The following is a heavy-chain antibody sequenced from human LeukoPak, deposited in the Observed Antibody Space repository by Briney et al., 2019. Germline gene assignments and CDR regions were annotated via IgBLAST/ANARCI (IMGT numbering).Heavy chain of an antibody. CDR2: INHGGST. CDR1: GGSFSGYY. J-gene: IGHJ4*02. CDR3: ARGAYYSSTSCHGFFDY. D-gene: IGHD2-2*01. Sequence: SETLSLTCAVYGGSFSGYYWSWIRQPPGKGLEWIGEINHGGSTNYNPSLKSRVTISVDTSKNQFSLKLSSVTAADTAVYYCARGAYYSSTSCHGFFDYWGQGTLVTVSS. V-gene: IGHV4-34*01.